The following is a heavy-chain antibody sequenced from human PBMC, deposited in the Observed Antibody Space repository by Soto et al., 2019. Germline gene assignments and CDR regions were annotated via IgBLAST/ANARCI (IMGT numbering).Heavy chain of an antibody. Sequence: SVKVSCKASGGTFSSYAISWVRQAPGQGLEWMGGIIPIFGTANYAQKFQGRVTITADESTSTAYMELSSLRSEDTAVYYCASRFTSFNTMIEPQGWFDPWGQGXLVTVYS. CDR3: ASRFTSFNTMIEPQGWFDP. CDR1: GGTFSSYA. CDR2: IIPIFGTA. D-gene: IGHD3-22*01. V-gene: IGHV1-69*13. J-gene: IGHJ5*02.